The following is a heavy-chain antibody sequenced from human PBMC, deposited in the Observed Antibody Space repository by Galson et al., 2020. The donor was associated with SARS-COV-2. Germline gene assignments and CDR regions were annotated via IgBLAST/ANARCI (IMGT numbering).Heavy chain of an antibody. Sequence: GGSLRLSCAASGFTFSSYAMHWVRQAPGKGLEWVAVISYDGSNKYYADSVKGRFTISRDNSKNTLYLQMNSLRAEDTAVYYCARDYMYYDFWSGYPPTRYYYYYYMDVWGKGTTVTVSS. CDR3: ARDYMYYDFWSGYPPTRYYYYYYMDV. CDR2: ISYDGSNK. D-gene: IGHD3-3*01. V-gene: IGHV3-30-3*01. CDR1: GFTFSSYA. J-gene: IGHJ6*03.